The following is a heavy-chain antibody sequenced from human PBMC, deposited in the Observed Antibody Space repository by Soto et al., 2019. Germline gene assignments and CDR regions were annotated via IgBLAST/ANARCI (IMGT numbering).Heavy chain of an antibody. CDR2: INAGNGNT. Sequence: ASVKVSCKASGYTFTSYAMHWVRQAPGQRLEWMGWINAGNGNTKYSQKFKGRVTITRDTSASTAYMELSSLRSEDTAVYYCATHRVGGNGDDYYYYGMDVWGQGTTVTVSS. CDR1: GYTFTSYA. CDR3: ATHRVGGNGDDYYYYGMDV. J-gene: IGHJ6*02. D-gene: IGHD3-16*01. V-gene: IGHV1-3*01.